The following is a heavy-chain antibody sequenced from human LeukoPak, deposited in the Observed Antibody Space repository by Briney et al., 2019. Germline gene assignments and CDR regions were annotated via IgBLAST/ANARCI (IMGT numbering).Heavy chain of an antibody. Sequence: SETLSLTCAVYGGSFSGYYWSWIRQPPGKGLEWIGEINHSGSTNYNPSLKSRVTISVDTSKNQFSLKLSSVTAADTAVYYCAGSIDCSGGRCYWSFDYWGQGTLVTVSS. CDR1: GGSFSGYY. V-gene: IGHV4-34*01. CDR2: INHSGST. D-gene: IGHD2-15*01. CDR3: AGSIDCSGGRCYWSFDY. J-gene: IGHJ4*02.